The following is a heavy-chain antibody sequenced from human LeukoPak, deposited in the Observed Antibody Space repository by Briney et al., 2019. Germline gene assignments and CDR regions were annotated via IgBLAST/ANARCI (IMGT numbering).Heavy chain of an antibody. CDR1: GGPISSSSHF. Sequence: SETLSLTCTVSGGPISSSSHFWGWIRQPPGKGLEWIGNIYYTGTTYYNPSLKSRVTISVDTSNNHFSLKLSSVTAADTAVYFCARVHPDGYSAYWGQGILVTGSS. CDR2: IYYTGTT. V-gene: IGHV4-39*07. J-gene: IGHJ4*02. CDR3: ARVHPDGYSAY. D-gene: IGHD5-24*01.